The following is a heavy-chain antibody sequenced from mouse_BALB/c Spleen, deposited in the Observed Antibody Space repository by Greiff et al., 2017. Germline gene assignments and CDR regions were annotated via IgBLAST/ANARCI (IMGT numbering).Heavy chain of an antibody. D-gene: IGHD1-1*02. CDR2: ISYDGSN. CDR1: GYSITSGYY. Sequence: VQLQESGPGLVKPSQSLSLTCSVTGYSITSGYYWNWIRQFPGNKLEWMGYISYDGSNNYNPSLKNRISITRDTSKNQFFLKLNSVTTEDTATYYCAREGYGTGAYWGQGTLVTVSA. J-gene: IGHJ3*01. V-gene: IGHV3-6*02. CDR3: AREGYGTGAY.